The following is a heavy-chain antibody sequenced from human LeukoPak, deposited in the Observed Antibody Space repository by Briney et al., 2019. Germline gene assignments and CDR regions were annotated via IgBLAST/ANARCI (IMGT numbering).Heavy chain of an antibody. CDR3: VKDFNGYYDFWSGANYYYYMDV. CDR1: GFTFSTYA. Sequence: GGSLRLSCAASGFTFSTYAMSWVRQAPGKGLEWVSDISSSSASTSYADSVKGRFTISRDNSKNTLYLHMNSLRAEDTAVYYCVKDFNGYYDFWSGANYYYYMDVWGKGTTVTVSS. J-gene: IGHJ6*03. V-gene: IGHV3-23*01. CDR2: ISSSSAST. D-gene: IGHD3-3*01.